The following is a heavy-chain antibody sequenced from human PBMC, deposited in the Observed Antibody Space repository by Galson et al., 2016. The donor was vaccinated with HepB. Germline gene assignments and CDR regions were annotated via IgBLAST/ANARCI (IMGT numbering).Heavy chain of an antibody. CDR3: VKDAHYFDNSGHYYYGLDV. CDR1: GFTFHNYP. V-gene: IGHV3-9*01. Sequence: SLRLSCAASGFTFHNYPMHWVRQLPGKGLEWVSGISWDSGNMAYADSVKGRFTISRDNAKNSLYLQMNSLRVEDTALYYCVKDAHYFDNSGHYYYGLDVWGQGTTVTVSS. D-gene: IGHD3-22*01. CDR2: ISWDSGNM. J-gene: IGHJ6*02.